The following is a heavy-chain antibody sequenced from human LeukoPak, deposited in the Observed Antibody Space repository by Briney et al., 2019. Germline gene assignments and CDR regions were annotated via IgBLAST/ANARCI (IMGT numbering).Heavy chain of an antibody. Sequence: GGSLRLSCAASGFTFSSYAMHWVRQAPGKGLEWVAVISYDGSNKYYADSVKGRFTISRDNSKNTLYLQMNSLRAEDTAVYYCARSRGYRGYDYPYWGQGTLVTVSS. CDR1: GFTFSSYA. D-gene: IGHD5-12*01. V-gene: IGHV3-30-3*01. J-gene: IGHJ4*02. CDR3: ARSRGYRGYDYPY. CDR2: ISYDGSNK.